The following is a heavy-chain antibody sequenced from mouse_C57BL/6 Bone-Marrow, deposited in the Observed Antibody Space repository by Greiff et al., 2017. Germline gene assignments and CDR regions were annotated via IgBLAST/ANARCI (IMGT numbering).Heavy chain of an antibody. D-gene: IGHD2-3*01. Sequence: EVKLMESGGGLVKPGGSLKLSCAASGFTFSSYAMSWVRQTPEKRLEWVATISDGGSYTYYPDNVKGRFTISRDNAKNNLYLQMSHLKSEDTAMYYCARENDGYLYYYAMDYLGQGTSGTVSS. J-gene: IGHJ4*01. CDR2: ISDGGSYT. CDR1: GFTFSSYA. CDR3: ARENDGYLYYYAMDY. V-gene: IGHV5-4*01.